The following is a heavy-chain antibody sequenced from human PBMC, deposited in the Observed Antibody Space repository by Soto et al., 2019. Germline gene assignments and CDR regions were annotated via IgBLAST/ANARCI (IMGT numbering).Heavy chain of an antibody. CDR2: MNSDGSST. Sequence: GGCLRLSCAAAGFTFRTYWMHWVRQDPGKGLVWVSRMNSDGSSTVYADSVKGRFTISRDNAKNTLYLQMNSLTAEDTAVYYCVAMGQYYDFWSVPNYWGQGTLVTVSS. CDR3: VAMGQYYDFWSVPNY. CDR1: GFTFRTYW. D-gene: IGHD3-3*01. J-gene: IGHJ4*02. V-gene: IGHV3-74*01.